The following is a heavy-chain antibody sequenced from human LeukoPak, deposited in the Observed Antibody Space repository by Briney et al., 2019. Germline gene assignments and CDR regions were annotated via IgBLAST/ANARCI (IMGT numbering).Heavy chain of an antibody. CDR3: AREPPGPRGSYYGVTDFDY. J-gene: IGHJ4*02. CDR1: GYTFTSYG. CDR2: ISAYNGNT. D-gene: IGHD1-26*01. Sequence: ASVKVSCKASGYTFTSYGISWVRQAPGQGLEWMGWISAYNGNTNYAQKLQGRVTMTTDTSTSTAYLELRSLRADDTAVYYCAREPPGPRGSYYGVTDFDYWGQGALGTVSS. V-gene: IGHV1-18*01.